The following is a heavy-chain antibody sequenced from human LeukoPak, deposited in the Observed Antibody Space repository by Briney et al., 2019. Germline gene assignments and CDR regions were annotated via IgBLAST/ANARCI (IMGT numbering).Heavy chain of an antibody. CDR1: EFIFSTYW. D-gene: IGHD5-24*01. CDR2: IKQDGSEK. V-gene: IGHV3-7*04. CDR3: TRVGYIDEGIDY. J-gene: IGHJ4*02. Sequence: PGGSLRLSCAASEFIFSTYWMSWVRQAPGKGLEWVANIKQDGSEKYYVDSVRGRFAISRDNAKNSLYLQMNSLRAEDTAIYYCTRVGYIDEGIDYWGQGTLVTVSS.